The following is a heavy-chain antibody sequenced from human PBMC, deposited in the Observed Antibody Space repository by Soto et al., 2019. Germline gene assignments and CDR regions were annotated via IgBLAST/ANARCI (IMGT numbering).Heavy chain of an antibody. Sequence: PSQTLSLTCATSGDSVSTNTAAWNWVRQSPSRGLEWLGMTYYRSKWYFDYAVSVKSRITITPDTSKNQFSLHLDSVTPGDTAVYYCTRTRGQLLADAFDIWGIGTRVTV. D-gene: IGHD2-2*01. V-gene: IGHV6-1*01. CDR3: TRTRGQLLADAFDI. CDR1: GDSVSTNTAA. CDR2: TYYRSKWYF. J-gene: IGHJ3*02.